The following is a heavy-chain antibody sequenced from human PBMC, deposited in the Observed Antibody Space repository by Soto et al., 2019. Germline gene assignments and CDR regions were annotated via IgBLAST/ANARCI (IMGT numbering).Heavy chain of an antibody. CDR3: ARDRYDILTALDAFDI. CDR2: IIPILGIA. Sequence: GASLKVSCKASGGTFSSYTISWVRQAPGQGLEWMGRIIPILGIANYAQKFQGRVTITADKSTSTAYMELSSLRSEDTAVYYCARDRYDILTALDAFDIWGQGTMVT. J-gene: IGHJ3*02. D-gene: IGHD3-9*01. CDR1: GGTFSSYT. V-gene: IGHV1-69*04.